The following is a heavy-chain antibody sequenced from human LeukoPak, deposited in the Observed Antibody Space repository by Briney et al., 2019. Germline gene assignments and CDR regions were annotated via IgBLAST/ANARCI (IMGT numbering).Heavy chain of an antibody. CDR3: ARVLRYFDWPDY. D-gene: IGHD3-9*01. Sequence: GASVKVSCKASGYTFTGYYMHWVRQAPGQGLEWMGWINPNSGGTNYAQKFQGWVTMTRDTPISTAYMELSRLRSDDTAVYYCARVLRYFDWPDYWGQGTLVTVSS. J-gene: IGHJ4*02. V-gene: IGHV1-2*04. CDR1: GYTFTGYY. CDR2: INPNSGGT.